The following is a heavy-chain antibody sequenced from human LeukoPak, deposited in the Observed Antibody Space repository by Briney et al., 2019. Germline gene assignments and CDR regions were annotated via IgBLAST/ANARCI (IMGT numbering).Heavy chain of an antibody. V-gene: IGHV4-59*08. CDR3: ARYLAAGYFDL. CDR1: GGSISSYY. Sequence: PSETLSLTCSVSGGSISSYYWSWIRQPPGKGLEWIGYIYYSGSTNYNPSLKSRVTMSVDTSKNQFSLKLSSVTAADTAVYYCARYLAAGYFDLWGRGTLVTVSS. J-gene: IGHJ2*01. CDR2: IYYSGST. D-gene: IGHD6-25*01.